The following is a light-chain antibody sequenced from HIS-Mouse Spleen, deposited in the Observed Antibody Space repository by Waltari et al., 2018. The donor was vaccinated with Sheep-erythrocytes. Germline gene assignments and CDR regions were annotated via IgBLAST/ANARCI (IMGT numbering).Light chain of an antibody. CDR2: RDS. V-gene: IGLV3-9*01. J-gene: IGLJ2*01. CDR3: QVWDSSTVV. CDR1: NIGSKH. Sequence: SYELTQPLSVSVALGQTARITCGGNNIGSKHVHWYPQKPGQAPVLVIYRDSNRPSGIPERFSGSNSGNTATMTISRAQAGDEADYYCQVWDSSTVVFGGGTKLTVL.